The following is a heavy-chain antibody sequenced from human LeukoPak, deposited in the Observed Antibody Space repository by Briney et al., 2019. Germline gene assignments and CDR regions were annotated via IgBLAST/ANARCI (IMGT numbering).Heavy chain of an antibody. J-gene: IGHJ6*02. CDR2: IIPIFGTA. CDR1: GYTLTSFH. Sequence: ASVRVSCKASGYTLTSFHMHWVRQAPGQGLEWMGGIIPIFGTANYAQKFQGRVTITADESTSTAYMELSSLRSEDTAVYYCARDLYVPAAITHHYYYYGMDVWGQGTTVTVSS. CDR3: ARDLYVPAAITHHYYYYGMDV. D-gene: IGHD2-2*01. V-gene: IGHV1-69*13.